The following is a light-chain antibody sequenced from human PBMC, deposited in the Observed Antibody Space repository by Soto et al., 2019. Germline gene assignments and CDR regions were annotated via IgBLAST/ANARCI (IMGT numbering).Light chain of an antibody. CDR2: SAS. CDR1: QDISNR. Sequence: DIQMSTSLAAMSAGIGDRVTITCRTSQDISNRLGWFQQRPGKAPKRLISSASTLETGVPSRFSGTGSGTEFTLTISSLQPEDFATYYCQQHAAYPRDFGQGTKV. CDR3: QQHAAYPRD. J-gene: IGKJ1*01. V-gene: IGKV1-17*03.